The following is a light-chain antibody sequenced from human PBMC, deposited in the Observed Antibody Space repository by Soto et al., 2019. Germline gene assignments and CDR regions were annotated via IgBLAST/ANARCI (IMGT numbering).Light chain of an antibody. V-gene: IGKV1-8*01. CDR1: QDIGSV. Sequence: AIRMTQSPSSLSASIGDTVTITCRASQDIGSVLAWYQQKPGTAPKVLISGASDLHGGVPSRFSGSGSRTDFTLTITHLQSEDFATYYCQQYNSYSWTFGQGTKV. CDR3: QQYNSYSWT. CDR2: GAS. J-gene: IGKJ1*01.